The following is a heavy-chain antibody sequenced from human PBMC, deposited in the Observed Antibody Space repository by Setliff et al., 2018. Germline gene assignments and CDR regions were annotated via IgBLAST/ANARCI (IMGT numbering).Heavy chain of an antibody. J-gene: IGHJ4*02. D-gene: IGHD2-8*02. CDR3: TVYNTGSSKDHY. Sequence: PSETLSLTCTVSGGSLTSSNYYWGWIRQPPGKGLEWIGTIYYSGNTYYNPSLKSRVTISVDTSKNQFSLKLSSVTAADTALYYCTVYNTGSSKDHYWGQGTPVTVSS. CDR2: IYYSGNT. CDR1: GGSLTSSNYY. V-gene: IGHV4-39*07.